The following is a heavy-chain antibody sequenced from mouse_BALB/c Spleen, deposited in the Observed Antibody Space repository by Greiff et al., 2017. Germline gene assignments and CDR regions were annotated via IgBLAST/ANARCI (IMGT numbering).Heavy chain of an antibody. D-gene: IGHD1-2*01. CDR3: LSSITLTWGSAMDY. CDR1: GYTFTEYT. V-gene: IGHV1-18*01. CDR2: INPNNGGT. J-gene: IGHJ4*01. Sequence: VQLKESGPELVKPGASVKISCKTSGYTFTEYTMHWVKQSHGKSLEWIGGINPNNGGTSYNQKFKGKATLTVDKSSSTAYMELRSLTSEDSAVYYCLSSITLTWGSAMDYWGQGTSVTVSS.